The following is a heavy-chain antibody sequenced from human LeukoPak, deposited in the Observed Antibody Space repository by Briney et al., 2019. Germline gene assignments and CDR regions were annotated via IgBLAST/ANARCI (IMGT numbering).Heavy chain of an antibody. CDR1: VFAFSNYS. D-gene: IGHD3-22*01. CDR3: AREETFYYDSSGYYVY. J-gene: IGHJ4*02. CDR2: ITSSSTYI. V-gene: IGHV3-21*01. Sequence: GGSLRLSCAACVFAFSNYSMVWVRQPPGKGLEWVSSITSSSTYIYYGDSVKGRFTISRDNAKNSLFLQMNSLRAEDTAVYYCAREETFYYDSSGYYVYWGQGTLVTVSS.